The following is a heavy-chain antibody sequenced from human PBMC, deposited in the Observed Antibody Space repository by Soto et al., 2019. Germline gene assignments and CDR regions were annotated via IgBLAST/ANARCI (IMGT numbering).Heavy chain of an antibody. CDR2: ISYDGSNQ. Sequence: QVQLMESGGGVVQPGRSLRLSCAASGFTFTSYGMHWVRQAPGKGLEWVAAISYDGSNQYYVDSVKGRFTISKDKSKNTLHLQMNSLRVEDTAVYYCAKESGGHSEVDYWGQGTLVTVS. CDR3: AKESGGHSEVDY. V-gene: IGHV3-30*18. J-gene: IGHJ4*02. CDR1: GFTFTSYG. D-gene: IGHD2-21*02.